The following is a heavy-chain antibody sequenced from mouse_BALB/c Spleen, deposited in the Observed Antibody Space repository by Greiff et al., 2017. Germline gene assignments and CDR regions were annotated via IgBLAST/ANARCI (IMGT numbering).Heavy chain of an antibody. D-gene: IGHD1-1*01. CDR2: IDPANGNT. J-gene: IGHJ2*01. CDR1: GFNIKDTY. V-gene: IGHV14-3*02. CDR3: ARSGVFYYGKDYFDY. Sequence: VQLQQSGAELVKPGASVKLSCTASGFNIKDTYMHWVKQRPEQGLEWIGRIDPANGNTKYDPKFQGKATITADTSSNTAYLQLSSLTSEDTAVYYCARSGVFYYGKDYFDYWGQGTTLTVSS.